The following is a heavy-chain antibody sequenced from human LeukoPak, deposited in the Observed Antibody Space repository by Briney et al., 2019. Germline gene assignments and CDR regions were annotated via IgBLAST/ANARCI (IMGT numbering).Heavy chain of an antibody. CDR3: ARDHVAARFNWFDP. CDR2: INPNSGGT. J-gene: IGHJ5*02. CDR1: VYTFTIYY. D-gene: IGHD6-6*01. Sequence: GASVTVSFTSSVYTFTIYYMHWVRQAPGQGREWMGWINPNSGGTNYAQKFQGRVTMTRDTSISTAYMELSRLRSDDTAVYYCARDHVAARFNWFDPWGQGTLVTVSS. V-gene: IGHV1-2*02.